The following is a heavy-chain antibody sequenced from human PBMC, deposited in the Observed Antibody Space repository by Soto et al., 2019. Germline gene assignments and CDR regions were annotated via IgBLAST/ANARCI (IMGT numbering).Heavy chain of an antibody. Sequence: DVLLVESGGDSVTPGGSLRLSCAASGVTFKYGWMTWVRQAPGKGLEWVCRIKRKSDVESTLYAAHVKGRFTISSDDSTDSAYLEINIQKNVDTAVYYCEEVLYFSRKTCPWAFDILCQGTIVGVSA. CDR1: GVTFKYGW. J-gene: IGHJ3*02. D-gene: IGHD2-2*01. CDR3: EEVLYFSRKTCPWAFDI. CDR2: IKRKSDVEST. V-gene: IGHV3-15*01.